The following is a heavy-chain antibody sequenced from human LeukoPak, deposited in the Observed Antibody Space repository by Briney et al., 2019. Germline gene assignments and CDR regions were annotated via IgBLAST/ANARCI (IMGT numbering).Heavy chain of an antibody. V-gene: IGHV4-4*02. CDR3: ARNGAFAVEY. D-gene: IGHD1-1*01. Sequence: SETLSLTCAVSGGSISGPNWWSWVRQPPGKGLEWIGEFHHSGGTNYNPSLKSRVTISIDKSNNQFSLKLTSVTAADTAVCYCARNGAFAVEYWGRGSLVTVSS. J-gene: IGHJ4*02. CDR1: GGSISGPNW. CDR2: FHHSGGT.